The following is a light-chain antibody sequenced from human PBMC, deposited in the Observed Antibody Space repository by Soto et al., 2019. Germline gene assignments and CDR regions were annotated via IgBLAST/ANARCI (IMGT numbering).Light chain of an antibody. J-gene: IGKJ2*01. V-gene: IGKV1-5*03. CDR3: KQYNNYSSYT. CDR2: KAS. Sequence: DLQMTQSPSTLSASVGDRVTITCRASQSISSWLAWYQQKPGKAPKLLIYKASSLESGVPSRFSARDSGTEFTLTISSLQPDDFATYYCKQYNNYSSYTFGQGTKLEIK. CDR1: QSISSW.